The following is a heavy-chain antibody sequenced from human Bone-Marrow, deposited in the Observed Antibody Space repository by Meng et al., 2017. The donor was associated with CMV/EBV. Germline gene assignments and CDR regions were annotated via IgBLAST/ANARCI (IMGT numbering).Heavy chain of an antibody. CDR3: AGALWSGYYISR. CDR1: GYMFTSYH. Sequence: ASVKVSCKASGYMFTSYHMHWVRQDPGQGLEWMGIINTSGGSTNYAQKFQGRVTMTRDTTTSTAYMELSSLSSDDTAVYYCAGALWSGYYISRWGQGTLVTVSS. V-gene: IGHV1-46*01. D-gene: IGHD3-3*01. J-gene: IGHJ4*02. CDR2: INTSGGST.